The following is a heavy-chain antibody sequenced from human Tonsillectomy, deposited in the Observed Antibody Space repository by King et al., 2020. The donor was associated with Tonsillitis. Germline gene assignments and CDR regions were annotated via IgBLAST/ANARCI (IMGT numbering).Heavy chain of an antibody. V-gene: IGHV4-39*07. D-gene: IGHD3-10*01. J-gene: IGHJ5*02. CDR1: GGSISSSSYY. CDR3: ARLRWFGDGPPIWFDP. Sequence: PVLVPPSATLSLPCPVSGGSISSSSYYWGWIRQPPGKGLEWIGSIYYSGSTYYNPSLQSRVTISVDTSKPQFSLQLSSVTAADTAVYYCARLRWFGDGPPIWFDPWGQGTLVTVSS. CDR2: IYYSGST.